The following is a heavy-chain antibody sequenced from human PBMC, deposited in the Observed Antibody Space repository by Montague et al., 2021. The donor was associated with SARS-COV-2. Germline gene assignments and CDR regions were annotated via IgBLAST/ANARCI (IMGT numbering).Heavy chain of an antibody. CDR1: GFTFVSYT. Sequence: SLRLSCAASGFTFVSYTMNWFRQAPGKGLEWVSSISGSSVHIHYADSLRGRFTISRDNAKNSLYLQMNTLSADDTAVYYCARQHPLIVISGVADSWGQGTLVTVSS. CDR2: ISGSSVHI. D-gene: IGHD3-3*01. CDR3: ARQHPLIVISGVADS. V-gene: IGHV3-21*01. J-gene: IGHJ5*01.